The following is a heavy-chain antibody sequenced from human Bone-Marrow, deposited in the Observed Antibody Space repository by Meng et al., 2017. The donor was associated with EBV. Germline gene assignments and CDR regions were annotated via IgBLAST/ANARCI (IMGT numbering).Heavy chain of an antibody. CDR3: AKEGGLTSYYFDS. Sequence: GQCVDVGGGLVQPGRSLGLSCAASGFTFSDYGMHWVRQAPGKGLEWVAVISYDGSNKFSADSVKGRFTISRDNSKNTLYLQMNSLRPEDTAIFYCAKEGGLTSYYFDSWGQGTLVTVSS. V-gene: IGHV3-30*18. D-gene: IGHD3-16*01. J-gene: IGHJ4*02. CDR1: GFTFSDYG. CDR2: ISYDGSNK.